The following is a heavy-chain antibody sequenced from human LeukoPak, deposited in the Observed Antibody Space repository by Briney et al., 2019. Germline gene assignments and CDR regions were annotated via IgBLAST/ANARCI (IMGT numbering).Heavy chain of an antibody. J-gene: IGHJ4*02. CDR3: AKDSGGCSGGSCYSGYFDY. Sequence: RAGGSLRLSCAASGFTFSSYGMHWVRQAPGKGLEWVAVISCDGSNKYYADSVKGRFTISRDNSKNTLYLQMNSLRAEDTAVYYCAKDSGGCSGGSCYSGYFDYWGQGTLVTVSS. CDR2: ISCDGSNK. V-gene: IGHV3-30*18. CDR1: GFTFSSYG. D-gene: IGHD2-15*01.